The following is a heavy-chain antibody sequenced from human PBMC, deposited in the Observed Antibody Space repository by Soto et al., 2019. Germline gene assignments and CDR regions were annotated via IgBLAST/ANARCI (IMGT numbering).Heavy chain of an antibody. CDR1: GYTFTSHG. J-gene: IGHJ6*03. V-gene: IGHV1-18*01. Sequence: ASVKVSCKASGYTFTSHGISWVRQAPGQGLEWMGWISAYNGSTNYAQKLQGRVTMTTDTSTSTAYMELRSLRSDDTAVYYCARDISGYYYYMDVWGKGTTVTVSS. CDR3: ARDISGYYYYMDV. D-gene: IGHD1-26*01. CDR2: ISAYNGST.